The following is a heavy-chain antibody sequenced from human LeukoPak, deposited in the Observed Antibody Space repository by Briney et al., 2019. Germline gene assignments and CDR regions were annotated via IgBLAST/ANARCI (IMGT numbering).Heavy chain of an antibody. CDR3: ARAGRGVRGAPSGY. Sequence: GASVKVSCKASGYTFTSYDINWVRQAPGQGLEWMGWISAYNGNTNYAQKLQGRVTMTTDTSTSTAYMELRSLRSDDTAVYYCARAGRGVRGAPSGYWGQGTLVTVSS. CDR2: ISAYNGNT. CDR1: GYTFTSYD. J-gene: IGHJ4*02. V-gene: IGHV1-18*01. D-gene: IGHD3-10*01.